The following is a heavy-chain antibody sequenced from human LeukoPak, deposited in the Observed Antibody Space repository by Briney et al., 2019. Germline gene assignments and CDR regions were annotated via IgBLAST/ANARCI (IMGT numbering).Heavy chain of an antibody. V-gene: IGHV3-73*01. Sequence: GGSLRLSCAASGFTFSDSAMHWVRQASGKGLEWVGRIRSKSNSYATAYAASVNGRFNISRDDSKNKAYLQMNSLKTEDTAVYYCARLYCGGGYCYYFDYWGQGTLVTVSS. CDR3: ARLYCGGGYCYYFDY. D-gene: IGHD2-21*01. J-gene: IGHJ4*02. CDR2: IRSKSNSYAT. CDR1: GFTFSDSA.